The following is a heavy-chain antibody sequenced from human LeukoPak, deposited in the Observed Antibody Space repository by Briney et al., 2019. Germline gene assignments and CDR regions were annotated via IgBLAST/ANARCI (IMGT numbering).Heavy chain of an antibody. V-gene: IGHV3-30*18. CDR2: ISYDGSNK. CDR1: GFTFSSYG. D-gene: IGHD6-19*01. Sequence: GRSLRLSCAASGFTFSSYGMHWVRQAPGKGLEWVAVISYDGSNKYYADSVKGRFTISRDNFKNTLYLQMNSLRAEDTAVYYCAKDREAIAVADYYFDYWGQGTLVTVSS. CDR3: AKDREAIAVADYYFDY. J-gene: IGHJ4*02.